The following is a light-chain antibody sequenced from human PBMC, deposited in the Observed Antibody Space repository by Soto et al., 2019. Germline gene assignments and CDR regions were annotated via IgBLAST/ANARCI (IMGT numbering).Light chain of an antibody. CDR2: ASV. V-gene: IGKV1-39*01. CDR1: RSISNY. J-gene: IGKJ2*01. Sequence: DIQMTQCRSSLSVSVGDKVTITCRASRSISNYLNWYQQKPGKGPELLIYASVNLQSGVPSRFSGSGSGTDFTLTINSLQPDDFATYYCQQSYNTPYTCGQGTKLEI. CDR3: QQSYNTPYT.